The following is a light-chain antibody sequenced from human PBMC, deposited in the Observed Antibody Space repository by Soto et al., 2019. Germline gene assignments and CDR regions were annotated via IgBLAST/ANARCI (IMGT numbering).Light chain of an antibody. Sequence: QSVLTQPASVSGSPGQSITISCTGTSSDVGGYNYVSWYQQHPGKAPKLMIFEVSNRPSGVSDRFSGSKSGNTASLTISGLQAEDEADYYCSSYTSTCPAIFGGVTKLTVL. V-gene: IGLV2-14*01. J-gene: IGLJ2*01. CDR2: EVS. CDR1: SSDVGGYNY. CDR3: SSYTSTCPAI.